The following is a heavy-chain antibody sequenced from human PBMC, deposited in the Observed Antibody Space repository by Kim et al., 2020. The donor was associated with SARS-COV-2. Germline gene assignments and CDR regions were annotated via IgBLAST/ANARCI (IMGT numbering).Heavy chain of an antibody. D-gene: IGHD3-3*01. J-gene: IGHJ4*02. V-gene: IGHV3-21*01. CDR3: ARDFQHYDFWSGYWRSSRPTDY. CDR2: ISSSSSYI. Sequence: GGSLRLSCAASGFTFSSYSMNWVRQAPGKGLEWVSSISSSSSYIYYADSVKGRFTISRDNAKNSLYLQMNSLRAEDTAVYYCARDFQHYDFWSGYWRSSRPTDYWGQGTLVTVSS. CDR1: GFTFSSYS.